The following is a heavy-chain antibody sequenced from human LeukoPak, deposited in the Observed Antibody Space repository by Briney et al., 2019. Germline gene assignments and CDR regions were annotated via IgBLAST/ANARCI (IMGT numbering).Heavy chain of an antibody. Sequence: SVKVSCKASRGTFSSYAISWVRQAPGQGLEWMGGIIPIFGTANYAQKFQGRVTITADESTSTAYMELSSLRSEDTAVYYCAEYYYGSGSYPRVYFDYWGQGTLVTVSS. CDR2: IIPIFGTA. D-gene: IGHD3-10*01. CDR1: RGTFSSYA. V-gene: IGHV1-69*13. J-gene: IGHJ4*02. CDR3: AEYYYGSGSYPRVYFDY.